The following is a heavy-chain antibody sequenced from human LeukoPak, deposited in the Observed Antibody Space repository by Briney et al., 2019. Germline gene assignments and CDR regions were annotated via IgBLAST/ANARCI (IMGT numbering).Heavy chain of an antibody. CDR2: ISRSSSTI. V-gene: IGHV3-48*01. CDR1: GFTFSSYS. J-gene: IGHJ4*02. Sequence: PGGSLTLSCAASGFTFSSYSVNWLRQAPGKGLEGVSYISRSSSTIYYADSVKARFTISRDNAKTSLYLQMNSLRAEDTAVYYCARDPYYYDSSGYSKFDYWGQGTLVTVSS. CDR3: ARDPYYYDSSGYSKFDY. D-gene: IGHD3-22*01.